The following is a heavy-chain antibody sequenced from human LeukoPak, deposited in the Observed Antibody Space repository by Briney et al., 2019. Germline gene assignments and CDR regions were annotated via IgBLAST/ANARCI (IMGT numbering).Heavy chain of an antibody. D-gene: IGHD3-22*01. Sequence: GGSLRLSCAASGFTFSSYWMSWVRQAPGKGLEWVANIKQDGSEKYYVDSVKGRFTISRDNAKNSLYLQMNSLRAEDTAVYYCARGGVVVTGHDAFDIWGQGTMVTVSS. CDR1: GFTFSSYW. CDR3: ARGGVVVTGHDAFDI. CDR2: IKQDGSEK. J-gene: IGHJ3*02. V-gene: IGHV3-7*01.